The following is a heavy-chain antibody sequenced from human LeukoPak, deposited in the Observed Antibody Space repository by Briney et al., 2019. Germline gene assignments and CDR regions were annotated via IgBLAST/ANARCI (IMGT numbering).Heavy chain of an antibody. Sequence: SQTLSLTCAVSGGSISSGGYSWSWIRQPPGKGLEWIGYTYHSGSTYYNSSLKRRATISVDRPKDQFSLKLSSVTAADTAVYYCARVRFGELSSFDYWGQGTLVTVSS. CDR3: ARVRFGELSSFDY. J-gene: IGHJ4*02. CDR1: GGSISSGGYS. CDR2: TYHSGST. D-gene: IGHD3-10*01. V-gene: IGHV4-30-2*01.